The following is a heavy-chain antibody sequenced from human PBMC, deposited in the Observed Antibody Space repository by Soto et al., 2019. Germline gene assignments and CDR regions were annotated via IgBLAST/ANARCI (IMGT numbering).Heavy chain of an antibody. J-gene: IGHJ4*01. D-gene: IGHD2-8*01. V-gene: IGHV3-15*07. CDR1: GFTFSNAW. CDR2: IKSKTDGGTT. Sequence: PGGSLRLSCAASGFTFSNAWMNWVRQAPGKGLEWVGRIKSKTDGGTTDYAAPVKGRFTISRDDSESTLSLQMNNLKVEDTAVYYCVIDVSNDVYPYDYWGHGTLVTVSS. CDR3: VIDVSNDVYPYDY.